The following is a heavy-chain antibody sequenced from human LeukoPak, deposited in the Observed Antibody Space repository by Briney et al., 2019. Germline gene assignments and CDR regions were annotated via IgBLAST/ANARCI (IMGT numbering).Heavy chain of an antibody. Sequence: GRALRLSCAASGFIFEVNCVSWVRQAPGKGLEWVSGINWNGETTVYADSVKGRFTISRDNAKNSLYLEMHSVRAEDTALYYCASHSYYYGSRSYPHCLDYWGQGTLVTVPS. CDR2: INWNGETT. D-gene: IGHD3-10*01. J-gene: IGHJ4*02. V-gene: IGHV3-20*04. CDR3: ASHSYYYGSRSYPHCLDY. CDR1: GFIFEVNC.